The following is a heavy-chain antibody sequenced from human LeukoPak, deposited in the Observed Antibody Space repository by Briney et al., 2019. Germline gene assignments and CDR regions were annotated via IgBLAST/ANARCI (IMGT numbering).Heavy chain of an antibody. CDR2: IYSGGTT. D-gene: IGHD3-10*01. V-gene: IGHV3-53*01. J-gene: IGHJ4*02. CDR1: GFTFTDYA. Sequence: GGSLRLSCEAAGFTFTDYAVAWVRQAPGKGLEWVSVIYSGGTTYYADSVKGRFTTTRDNSKNTLYLQMNSLRAEDTAVYFCARDPSYGSGYWGQGTLVTVSS. CDR3: ARDPSYGSGY.